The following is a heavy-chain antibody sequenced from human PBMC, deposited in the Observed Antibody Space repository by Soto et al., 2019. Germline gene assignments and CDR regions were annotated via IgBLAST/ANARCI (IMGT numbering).Heavy chain of an antibody. CDR1: GFTFSSYA. Sequence: HPGGSLRLSCAASGFTFSSYAMHWVRQAPGKGLEWVAVISYDGSNKYYADSMKGRFTISRDNSKNTLYLQMNSLRAEDTAVYYCARKIREWLGPKTELFDYWGQGTLVTVSS. J-gene: IGHJ4*02. CDR2: ISYDGSNK. V-gene: IGHV3-30-3*01. D-gene: IGHD6-19*01. CDR3: ARKIREWLGPKTELFDY.